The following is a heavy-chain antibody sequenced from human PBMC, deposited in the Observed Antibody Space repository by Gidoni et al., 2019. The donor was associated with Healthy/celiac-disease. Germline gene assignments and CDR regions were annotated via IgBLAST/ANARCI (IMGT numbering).Heavy chain of an antibody. D-gene: IGHD6-6*01. V-gene: IGHV3-15*07. Sequence: EVQLVASGGGLVKPGGSLRLSCAASGVTFSNAWMNWVRQATGKGLEWVGRIKSKTDGGTTDYAAPVNGRFTISRDDSKHTLYLQMNSLKTEDTAVYYCTTYSSSRGGAFDIWGQGTMVTVSS. J-gene: IGHJ3*02. CDR3: TTYSSSRGGAFDI. CDR1: GVTFSNAW. CDR2: IKSKTDGGTT.